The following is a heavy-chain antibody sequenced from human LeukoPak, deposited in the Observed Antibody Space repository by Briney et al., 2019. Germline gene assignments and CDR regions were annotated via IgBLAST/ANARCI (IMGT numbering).Heavy chain of an antibody. V-gene: IGHV1-69*04. D-gene: IGHD5-12*01. Sequence: SVTVSCKASGGTFSSYAISWVRQAPGQGLEWMGRIIPILGIANYAQKFQGRVTITADKSTSTAYMELSSLRSEDTAVYYCVIFYSGYEYWGQGTLVTVSS. CDR2: IIPILGIA. CDR3: VIFYSGYEY. CDR1: GGTFSSYA. J-gene: IGHJ4*02.